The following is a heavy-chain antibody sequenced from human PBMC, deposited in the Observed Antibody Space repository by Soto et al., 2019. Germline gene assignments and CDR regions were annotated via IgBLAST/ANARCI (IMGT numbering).Heavy chain of an antibody. CDR1: GGSVSSGRSH. J-gene: IGHJ6*01. Sequence: EPLSLTCTVSGGSVSSGRSHWSWIRQPPGKGLEWIGYNFFTGSTNYNPSLKSRVTISVDTSKNQFSLKLRSVTAADTAVYYCARDRHGLDVRGQGTTVTVSS. CDR3: ARDRHGLDV. V-gene: IGHV4-61*01. CDR2: NFFTGST.